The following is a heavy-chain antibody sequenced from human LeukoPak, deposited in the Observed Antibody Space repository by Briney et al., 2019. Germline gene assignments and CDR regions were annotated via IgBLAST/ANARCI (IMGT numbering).Heavy chain of an antibody. CDR3: AASPDYYDSSGYSYYFDY. Sequence: SVKVSCKASGFTFTSSAVQWVRQARGQRLEWIGWIVVGSGNTNYAQKFQERVTITRDMSTGTAYMELSSLRSEDTAVYYCAASPDYYDSSGYSYYFDYWGQGTLVTVSS. CDR2: IVVGSGNT. V-gene: IGHV1-58*01. CDR1: GFTFTSSA. J-gene: IGHJ4*02. D-gene: IGHD3-22*01.